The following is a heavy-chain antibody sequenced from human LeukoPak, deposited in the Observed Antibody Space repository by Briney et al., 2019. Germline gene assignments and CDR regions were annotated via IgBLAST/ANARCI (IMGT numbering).Heavy chain of an antibody. CDR3: ARGSSGWTSPFDY. D-gene: IGHD6-19*01. CDR2: IKQDGSEK. CDR1: GFTFSNAW. Sequence: GGSLRLSCAASGFTFSNAWMSWVRQAPGKGLEWVANIKQDGSEKRYVDSVKGRFTISRDNAKNSLYLQMNSLSAEDTAVYYCARGSSGWTSPFDYWGQGTLVTVSS. J-gene: IGHJ4*02. V-gene: IGHV3-7*01.